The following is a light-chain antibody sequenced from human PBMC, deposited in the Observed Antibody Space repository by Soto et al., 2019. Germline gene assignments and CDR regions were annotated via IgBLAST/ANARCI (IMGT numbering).Light chain of an antibody. Sequence: DIVMTQSPESLAESLGERATINCKSSQSVLYSPNNKNYLAWYQQKPGQPPKLLIYWASTRESGVPDRFSGSGSVTDFTLTISSLQAEDVAVYYCQQYYGTPYTFGQGTNLEIK. CDR2: WAS. CDR1: QSVLYSPNNKNY. J-gene: IGKJ2*01. V-gene: IGKV4-1*01. CDR3: QQYYGTPYT.